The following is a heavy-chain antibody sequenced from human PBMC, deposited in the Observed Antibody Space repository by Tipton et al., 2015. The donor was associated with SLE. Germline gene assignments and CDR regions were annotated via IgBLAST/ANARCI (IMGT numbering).Heavy chain of an antibody. J-gene: IGHJ6*03. D-gene: IGHD3/OR15-3a*01. CDR3: ARAPGLDRDYYYYYYMDV. V-gene: IGHV4-34*01. CDR1: GGSFSGYY. CDR2: INHSGST. Sequence: TLSLTCAVYGGSFSGYYWSWIRQPPGKGLEWIGEINHSGSTNYNPSLKSRVTISVDTSKNQFSLNLSSVTAADTAVYYCARAPGLDRDYYYYYYMDVWGKGTTVTVSS.